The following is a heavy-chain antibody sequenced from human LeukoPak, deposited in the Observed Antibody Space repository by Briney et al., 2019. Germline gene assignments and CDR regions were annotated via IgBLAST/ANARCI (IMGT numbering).Heavy chain of an antibody. Sequence: GGSLRLSCAASGFTFSSYALSWVRQAPGKGLEWVSVISASGGTTYYPDSVKGRFTISRDTSKDTAYLQMHSLRAEDTAVYYCAKGDVLPSYPTFDYWGQGTLVTVSS. J-gene: IGHJ4*02. V-gene: IGHV3-23*01. CDR3: AKGDVLPSYPTFDY. CDR2: ISASGGTT. D-gene: IGHD3-9*01. CDR1: GFTFSSYA.